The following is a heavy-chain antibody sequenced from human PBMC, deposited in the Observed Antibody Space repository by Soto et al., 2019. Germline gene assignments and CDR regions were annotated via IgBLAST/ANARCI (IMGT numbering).Heavy chain of an antibody. Sequence: PSETLSLTCTVSGGSISSYYWSWIRQPPGKGLEWIGYIYYSGSTYYNPSLKSRVTISVDTSKNQFSLKLSSVTAADTAVYYCARLDRMTTVTTLNWFDPWGQGTLVTVSS. CDR3: ARLDRMTTVTTLNWFDP. J-gene: IGHJ5*02. CDR1: GGSISSYY. D-gene: IGHD4-4*01. V-gene: IGHV4-59*08. CDR2: IYYSGST.